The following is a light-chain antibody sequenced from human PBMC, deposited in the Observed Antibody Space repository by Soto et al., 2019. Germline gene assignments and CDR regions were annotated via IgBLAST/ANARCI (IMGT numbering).Light chain of an antibody. CDR3: QQQGT. J-gene: IGKJ2*01. V-gene: IGKV3-20*01. CDR1: QSLSSSY. CDR2: AAS. Sequence: EIVLTQSPGTLSLSPGERATLSCRASQSLSSSYVVWYQQKPGQAPRLLIYAASRRATGIPDRFSGSGSATEYTLTISRLEPEDFAFYYCQQQGTFGQGTKLEIK.